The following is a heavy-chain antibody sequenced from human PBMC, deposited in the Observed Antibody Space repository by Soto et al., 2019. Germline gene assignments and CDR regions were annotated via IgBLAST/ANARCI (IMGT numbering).Heavy chain of an antibody. D-gene: IGHD6-19*01. J-gene: IGHJ4*02. V-gene: IGHV3-9*01. CDR2: MSWTSGSI. Sequence: EVQLVESGGGLVQPGRSLRLSCAASGFTFDDYAMHWVRQAPGKGLEWGSGMSWTSGSIGYADSVKGRFTISRDNAKNSLYLQINSLRAQDTALYYCAKDRGLVLSFYFDYWGQGTLVTVSP. CDR3: AKDRGLVLSFYFDY. CDR1: GFTFDDYA.